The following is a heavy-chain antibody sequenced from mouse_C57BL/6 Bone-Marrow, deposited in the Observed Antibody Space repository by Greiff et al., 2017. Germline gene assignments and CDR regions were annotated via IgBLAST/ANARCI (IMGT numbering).Heavy chain of an antibody. CDR2: IDTSDSST. Sequence: QVQLQQPGAELVMPGASVKLSCKASGYTFTSYWMHWVKQRPGQGLEWIGEIDTSDSSTNYNQKFKGKSPLTVDKSSSTAYMQLSSLTSEDSAVYYCARSLGAPDYWGQGTTLTVSS. V-gene: IGHV1-69*01. J-gene: IGHJ2*01. CDR1: GYTFTSYW. CDR3: ARSLGAPDY.